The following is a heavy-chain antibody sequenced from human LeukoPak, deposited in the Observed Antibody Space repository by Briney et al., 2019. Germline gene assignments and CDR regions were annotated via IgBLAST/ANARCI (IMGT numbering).Heavy chain of an antibody. CDR1: GGSFSGYY. CDR2: INHSGST. J-gene: IGHJ5*02. V-gene: IGHV4-34*01. Sequence: PSETLSLTCAVYGGSFSGYYWSWIRPPPGKGLEWIGEINHSGSTNYNPSLKSRVTISVDTSKNQFSLKLSSVTAADTAVYYCARRAIPMTTVTTAWFDPWGQGTLVTVSS. CDR3: ARRAIPMTTVTTAWFDP. D-gene: IGHD4-17*01.